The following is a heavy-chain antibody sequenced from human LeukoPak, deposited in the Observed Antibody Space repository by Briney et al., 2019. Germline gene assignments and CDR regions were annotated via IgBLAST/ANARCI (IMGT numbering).Heavy chain of an antibody. CDR1: GFTFSSYA. CDR2: INHSGST. CDR3: ASRGP. Sequence: GSLRLSCAASGFTFSSYAMSWVRQPPGKGLEWIGEINHSGSTNYNPSLKSRVTISVDTSKNQFSLKLSSVTAADTAVYYCASRGPWGQGTLVTVSS. V-gene: IGHV4-34*01. J-gene: IGHJ5*02.